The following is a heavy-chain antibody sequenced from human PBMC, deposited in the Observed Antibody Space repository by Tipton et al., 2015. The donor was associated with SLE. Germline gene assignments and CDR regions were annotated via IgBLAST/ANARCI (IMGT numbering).Heavy chain of an antibody. Sequence: SLRLSCAASGFTFSSYAMHWVRQAPGKGLEWVALISYDGSNKYYADSVKGRFTISRDNSKNTLYLQMNSLRAEDTAVYYCARDLGLWGFDYWGQGTLVTVSS. CDR1: GFTFSSYA. J-gene: IGHJ4*02. CDR2: ISYDGSNK. CDR3: ARDLGLWGFDY. D-gene: IGHD2-21*01. V-gene: IGHV3-30*04.